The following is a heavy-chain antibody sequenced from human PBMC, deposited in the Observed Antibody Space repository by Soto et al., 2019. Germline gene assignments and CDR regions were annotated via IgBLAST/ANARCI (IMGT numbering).Heavy chain of an antibody. CDR3: ARSQYSSSWYPFDY. Sequence: QVQLVASGGGVVQPGRSLGLSCAASGFTFSSYGMHWVRQAPGKGLEWVAVIYYDGSNKYYADSVKGRFTISRDNSKNTLYLQMNSLRAEDTAVYYCARSQYSSSWYPFDYWGQGTLVTVSS. J-gene: IGHJ4*02. V-gene: IGHV3-33*01. CDR1: GFTFSSYG. CDR2: IYYDGSNK. D-gene: IGHD6-13*01.